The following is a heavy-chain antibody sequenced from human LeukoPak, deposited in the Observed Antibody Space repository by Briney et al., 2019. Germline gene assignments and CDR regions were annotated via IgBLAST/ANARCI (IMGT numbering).Heavy chain of an antibody. D-gene: IGHD5-18*01. CDR1: GGSISSGNYY. Sequence: PSQTLSLTCTVSGGSISSGNYYWSWIRQPAGKGLEWIGRIYTSGSTNYNSSLKSRFTISIDTSKNQFSLKLSSVTAADTAVYYCARDTAGFDYWGQGTLVTVSS. CDR3: ARDTAGFDY. J-gene: IGHJ4*02. CDR2: IYTSGST. V-gene: IGHV4-61*02.